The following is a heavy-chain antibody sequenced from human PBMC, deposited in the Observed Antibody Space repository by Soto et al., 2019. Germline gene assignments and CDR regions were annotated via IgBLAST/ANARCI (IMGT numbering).Heavy chain of an antibody. J-gene: IGHJ6*03. V-gene: IGHV4-59*02. CDR1: GDSVTSHY. CDR3: VRCPSSYQLLYYYYYYMDV. D-gene: IGHD2-2*01. Sequence: SETLSLTCSFSGDSVTSHYLTWIRQSPEKGLEWIGYMHYTGFSHYNPSLKSRLTISVDRSKNQFTLQLTSVTVADTAVYYCVRCPSSYQLLYYYYYYMDVWGKGTTVTVSS. CDR2: MHYTGFS.